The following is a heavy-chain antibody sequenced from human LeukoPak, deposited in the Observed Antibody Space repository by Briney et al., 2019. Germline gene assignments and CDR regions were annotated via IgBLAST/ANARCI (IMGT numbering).Heavy chain of an antibody. Sequence: KASETLSLTFTVSGGSISSGNYYWRWIRQPAVKGLEWIGRIYTSGSTDFNPSLKSRVTMSVDTPKNQFSLRLSSVTAADTAVYYCAREAGYYDSSGYVGFDYWGQGTLVSVSS. CDR2: IYTSGST. J-gene: IGHJ4*02. V-gene: IGHV4-61*02. D-gene: IGHD3-22*01. CDR1: GGSISSGNYY. CDR3: AREAGYYDSSGYVGFDY.